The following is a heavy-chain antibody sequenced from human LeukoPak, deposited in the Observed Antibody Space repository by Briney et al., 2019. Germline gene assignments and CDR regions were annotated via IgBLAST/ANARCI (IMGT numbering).Heavy chain of an antibody. J-gene: IGHJ4*02. D-gene: IGHD5-24*01. Sequence: GASVKVSCKASGGTFSSYAISWVRQAPGQGLEWMGGIIPIFGTANYAQKFQGRVTITTDESTSTAYMELSSLRSEDTAVYYCAREKDGDGYNSLGDWGQGTLVTVSS. CDR2: IIPIFGTA. CDR3: AREKDGDGYNSLGD. CDR1: GGTFSSYA. V-gene: IGHV1-69*05.